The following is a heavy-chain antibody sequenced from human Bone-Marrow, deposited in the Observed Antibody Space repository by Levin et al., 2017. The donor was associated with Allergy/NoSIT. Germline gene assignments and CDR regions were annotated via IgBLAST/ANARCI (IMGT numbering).Heavy chain of an antibody. J-gene: IGHJ4*02. V-gene: IGHV3-23*01. D-gene: IGHD6-19*01. CDR1: GFTFSSYA. Sequence: GESLKISCAASGFTFSSYAMSWVRQAPGKGLEWVSAISGSGGSTYYADSVKGRFTISRDNSKNTLYLQMNSLRAEDTAVYYCAKDPRRQWLLPYYFDYWGQGTLVTVSS. CDR3: AKDPRRQWLLPYYFDY. CDR2: ISGSGGST.